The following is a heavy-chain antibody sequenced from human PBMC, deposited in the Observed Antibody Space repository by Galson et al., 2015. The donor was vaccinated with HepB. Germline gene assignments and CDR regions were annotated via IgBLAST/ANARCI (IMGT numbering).Heavy chain of an antibody. J-gene: IGHJ5*02. V-gene: IGHV1-46*01. CDR3: AIDDSSGGTVRYWFDP. Sequence: SVKVSCKASGYTFTSYYMHWVRQAPGQGLEWMGIINPSGGSTSYAQKFQGRVTMTRDTSTSTVYMELSSLRSEDTAVYYCAIDDSSGGTVRYWFDPWGQGTLVTVSS. CDR2: INPSGGST. CDR1: GYTFTSYY. D-gene: IGHD3-22*01.